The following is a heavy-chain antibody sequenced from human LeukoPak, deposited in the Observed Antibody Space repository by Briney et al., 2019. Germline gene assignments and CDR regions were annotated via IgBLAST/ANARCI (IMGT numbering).Heavy chain of an antibody. Sequence: ASVKVSCKVSGYTLTELSMHWVRQAPGKGLEWMGGFDPEDGETIYAQKFQGKVTMTEDASTDTAYMELSSLRSEDTAVYYCATEGPGDRWYFDYWGQGTLVTVSS. CDR1: GYTLTELS. CDR2: FDPEDGET. J-gene: IGHJ4*02. D-gene: IGHD7-27*01. CDR3: ATEGPGDRWYFDY. V-gene: IGHV1-24*01.